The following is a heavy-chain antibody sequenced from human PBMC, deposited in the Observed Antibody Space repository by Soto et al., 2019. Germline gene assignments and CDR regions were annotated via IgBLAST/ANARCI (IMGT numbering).Heavy chain of an antibody. CDR1: GYRFNNYW. CDR3: ARQGSNGAYVYFPMDV. J-gene: IGHJ6*02. D-gene: IGHD3-16*01. V-gene: IGHV5-51*01. CDR2: IYPGDSDT. Sequence: GESLKISCKGSGYRFNNYWIGWVRQVPGKGLDWIGMIYPGDSDTTYSPSFQGQVTMSADKSTSTAYLEWSSLKASDTATYYCARQGSNGAYVYFPMDVWGQGTTVTVS.